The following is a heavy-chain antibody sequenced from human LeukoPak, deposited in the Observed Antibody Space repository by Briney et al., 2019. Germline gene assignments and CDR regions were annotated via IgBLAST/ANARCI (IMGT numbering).Heavy chain of an antibody. V-gene: IGHV3-15*01. CDR3: TSHSSFSILGN. D-gene: IGHD2-21*01. Sequence: GGSLSSPDHSLDWPCVTAGMSGARRAPGSGKKRVGRIKSKTDGGTTDYAAPVKGRFTISRDDSKNTLYLQMNSLKTEDTAVYYCTSHSSFSILGNWGQGTLVTVSS. J-gene: IGHJ4*02. CDR2: IKSKTDGGTT. CDR1: DWPCVTAG.